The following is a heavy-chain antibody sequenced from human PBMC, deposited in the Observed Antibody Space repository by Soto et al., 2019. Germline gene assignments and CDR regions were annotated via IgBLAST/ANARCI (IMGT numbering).Heavy chain of an antibody. CDR3: ARDSVGDYDFWSGYYKNWFDP. D-gene: IGHD3-3*01. CDR1: GYTFTSYG. CDR2: ISAYNGNT. Sequence: ASVKVSCKASGYTFTSYGISWVRQAPGQGLEWMGWISAYNGNTNYAQKLQGRVTMTTDTSTSTAYMELRSLRSDDTAVYYCARDSVGDYDFWSGYYKNWFDPWGHGTLVTVSS. V-gene: IGHV1-18*01. J-gene: IGHJ5*02.